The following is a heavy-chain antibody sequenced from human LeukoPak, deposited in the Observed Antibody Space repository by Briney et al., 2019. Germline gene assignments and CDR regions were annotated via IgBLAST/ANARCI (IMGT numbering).Heavy chain of an antibody. Sequence: GDSVKVSCKASGYTFNTYGISWVRQAPGQGLEWMGWISTYNGDVNYVQSLQGRVTLTTDTSTSTAHMELMSLRSDDTAVYYCLRDAQRPRLTPDYWGQGTLVTVSS. CDR2: ISTYNGDV. CDR3: LRDAQRPRLTPDY. D-gene: IGHD6-25*01. V-gene: IGHV1-18*01. CDR1: GYTFNTYG. J-gene: IGHJ4*02.